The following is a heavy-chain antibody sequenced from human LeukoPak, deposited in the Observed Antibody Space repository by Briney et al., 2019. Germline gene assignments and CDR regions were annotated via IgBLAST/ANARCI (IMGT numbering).Heavy chain of an antibody. CDR2: ISAYNGNT. Sequence: ASVKVSCKASGYTFTSYGISWVRQAPGQGLEWMGWISAYNGNTNYAQKLQGRVTMTTDTSTSTAYMELRSLRSDDTAVYYCARDRYTYYYGSGSYYQNANGYYWGQGTLVTVSS. CDR1: GYTFTSYG. V-gene: IGHV1-18*01. D-gene: IGHD3-10*01. J-gene: IGHJ4*02. CDR3: ARDRYTYYYGSGSYYQNANGYY.